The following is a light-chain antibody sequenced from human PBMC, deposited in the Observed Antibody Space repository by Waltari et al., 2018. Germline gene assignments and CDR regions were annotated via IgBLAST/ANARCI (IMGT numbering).Light chain of an antibody. J-gene: IGKJ4*01. CDR3: QQYLNAFPT. CDR2: WAS. V-gene: IGKV4-1*01. CDR1: RSVLYSGNNYNY. Sequence: DIVMTQSPDSLAVSLGERATINCKSSRSVLYSGNNYNYFAWYQQKPGQPPKLLIYWASTRESGVPDRFSGSGSGTDFTLTINNLQAEDVAVYYCQQYLNAFPTFGGGTKMEIK.